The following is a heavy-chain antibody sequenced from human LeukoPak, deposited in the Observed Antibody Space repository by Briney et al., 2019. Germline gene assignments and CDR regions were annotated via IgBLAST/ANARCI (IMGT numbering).Heavy chain of an antibody. CDR1: GFTVSSNY. D-gene: IGHD2-2*01. V-gene: IGHV3-66*02. CDR2: IYSGGST. CDR3: ARSIVPLGYFDY. J-gene: IGHJ4*02. Sequence: GGSLRLSCAASGFTVSSNYMSWVRQAPGKGLVWVSVIYSGGSTYYADSVKGRFTISRDNSKNTLYLQMNSLRAEDTAVYYCARSIVPLGYFDYWGQGTLVTVSS.